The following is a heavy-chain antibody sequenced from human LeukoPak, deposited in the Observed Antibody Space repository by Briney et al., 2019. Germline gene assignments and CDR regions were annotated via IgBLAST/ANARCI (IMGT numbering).Heavy chain of an antibody. J-gene: IGHJ4*02. CDR3: ASHTDKYGSGSYYIWGYYFDY. Sequence: GGSLRLSCAASGFTVSSNYMSWVRQAPGKGLEWVSVIYSGGSTYYADSVKGRFTISRDNSKNTLYLQMNSLRAEDTAVYYCASHTDKYGSGSYYIWGYYFDYWGQGTLVTVSS. D-gene: IGHD3-10*01. CDR2: IYSGGST. V-gene: IGHV3-66*04. CDR1: GFTVSSNY.